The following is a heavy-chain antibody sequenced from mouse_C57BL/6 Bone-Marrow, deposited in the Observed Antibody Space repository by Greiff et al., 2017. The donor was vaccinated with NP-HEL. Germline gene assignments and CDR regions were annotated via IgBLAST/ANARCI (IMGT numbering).Heavy chain of an antibody. V-gene: IGHV10-1*01. D-gene: IGHD1-1*01. J-gene: IGHJ2*01. Sequence: EVKLVASGGGLVQPKGSLKLSCAASGFSFNTYAMNWVRQAPGQGLEWVARIRSKSNNYATYYADSVKDRFTISRDDSESMLYLQMNNLKTEDTDMDYFLIDYYGSFDYWGQGTTLTVSS. CDR1: GFSFNTYA. CDR2: IRSKSNNYAT. CDR3: LIDYYGSFDY.